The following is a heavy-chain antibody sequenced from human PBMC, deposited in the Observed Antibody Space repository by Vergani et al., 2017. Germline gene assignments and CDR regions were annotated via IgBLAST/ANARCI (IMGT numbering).Heavy chain of an antibody. D-gene: IGHD4-17*01. CDR3: ARVNEGVTTGIYDYYYYYYMDV. Sequence: QVQLQESGPGLVKPSETLSLTCTVSGGSISSYYWSWIRQPAGKGLEWIGRIYTSGSTNYNPSLKSRVTMSVDTSKNQFSLKLSSVTAADTAVYYCARVNEGVTTGIYDYYYYYYMDVWGKGP. CDR1: GGSISSYY. CDR2: IYTSGST. J-gene: IGHJ6*03. V-gene: IGHV4-4*07.